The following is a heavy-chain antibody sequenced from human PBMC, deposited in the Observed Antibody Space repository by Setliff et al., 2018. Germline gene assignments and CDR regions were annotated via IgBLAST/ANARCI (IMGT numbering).Heavy chain of an antibody. V-gene: IGHV3-21*01. Sequence: GGSLRLSCEASGFTFSSYSLNWVRQAPGKGLEWVSSISSSSSYIYYADSVQGRFTISRDNAKNSLYLQMNSLRAEDTAVYYCARAYYGSGSYYKEPTFDYWGQGTLVTVSS. J-gene: IGHJ4*02. CDR3: ARAYYGSGSYYKEPTFDY. D-gene: IGHD3-10*01. CDR2: ISSSSSYI. CDR1: GFTFSSYS.